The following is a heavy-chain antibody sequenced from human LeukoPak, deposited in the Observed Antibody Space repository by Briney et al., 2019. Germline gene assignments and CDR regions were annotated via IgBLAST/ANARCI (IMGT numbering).Heavy chain of an antibody. CDR3: AKDQYQLYYFDY. Sequence: GGSPRLSCAASGFTFSSYAMSWVRQAPGKGLEWVSAISGSGGSTYYADSVKGRFTISRDNSKNTLYLQMNSLRAEDTAVYYCAKDQYQLYYFDYWGQGTLVTVSS. J-gene: IGHJ4*02. V-gene: IGHV3-23*01. CDR1: GFTFSSYA. D-gene: IGHD2-2*01. CDR2: ISGSGGST.